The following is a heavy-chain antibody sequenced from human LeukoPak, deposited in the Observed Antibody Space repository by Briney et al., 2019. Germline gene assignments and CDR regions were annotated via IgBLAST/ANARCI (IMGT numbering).Heavy chain of an antibody. Sequence: ASVNVSFKASGYTFTIYAMHWVRQAPGQRLEWMGWINAGNGNTKYSQKFQGRVTITRDTSASTAYMELSSLRSEDTAVYYCARDRSYYDILTGDKHFDYWGQGTLVTVSS. J-gene: IGHJ4*02. CDR3: ARDRSYYDILTGDKHFDY. V-gene: IGHV1-3*01. CDR2: INAGNGNT. CDR1: GYTFTIYA. D-gene: IGHD3-9*01.